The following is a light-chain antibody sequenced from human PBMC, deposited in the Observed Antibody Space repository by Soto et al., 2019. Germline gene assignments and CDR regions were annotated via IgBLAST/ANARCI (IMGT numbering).Light chain of an antibody. Sequence: EIVLTHSPGTLSLSPGERATLSCSSSQNIASNLAWYQQKPGQAPRLLIYSASTRATGIPARFSGSGSGTEFTLTISSLQSEDFAVYYCQQFNNWPPITFGQGTRLEIK. V-gene: IGKV3-15*01. CDR1: QNIASN. CDR3: QQFNNWPPIT. CDR2: SAS. J-gene: IGKJ5*01.